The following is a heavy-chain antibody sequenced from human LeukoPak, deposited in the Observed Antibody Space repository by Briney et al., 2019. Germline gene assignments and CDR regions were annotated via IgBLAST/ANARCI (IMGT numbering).Heavy chain of an antibody. CDR3: ARDGSSSSPFYYGMDV. Sequence: KSSETLSLTCTVSGGSISSYYWSWIRQPPGKGLEWIGYIYYSGSTNYNPSLKSRVTISVDTSKNQFSLKLSSVTAADTAVYYCARDGSSSSPFYYGMDVWGQGTTVTVSS. V-gene: IGHV4-59*01. CDR1: GGSISSYY. CDR2: IYYSGST. J-gene: IGHJ6*02. D-gene: IGHD6-13*01.